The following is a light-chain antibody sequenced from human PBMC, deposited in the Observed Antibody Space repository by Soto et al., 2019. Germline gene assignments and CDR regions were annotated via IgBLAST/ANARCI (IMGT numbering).Light chain of an antibody. J-gene: IGKJ2*01. CDR3: QQYNNWPSYA. CDR2: DAS. V-gene: IGKV3-15*01. CDR1: QSITNT. Sequence: EIVMTQSPATLSVSPGERATLSCRASQSITNTVAWYQQKPGQAPRLLIYDASTRATGIPARFSGSGSGTESTLTISSLQSEDFAVYDCQQYNNWPSYAFGQGTKLELK.